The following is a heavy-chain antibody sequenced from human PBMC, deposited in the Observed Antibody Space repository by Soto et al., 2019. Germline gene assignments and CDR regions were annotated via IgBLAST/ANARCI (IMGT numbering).Heavy chain of an antibody. CDR1: GFTFSSHG. Sequence: QVQVVDSGGGVVQPGRSLRLSCAASGFTFSSHGMRWVRQAPGKGLEWVALVWYDGRNKDYADSVKGRCTIARNNSTNTLYLQKNSRRETDTAVFYCVRWDAYSGNSYVYHYGMDVWGQGTKVTVSS. J-gene: IGHJ6*02. CDR3: VRWDAYSGNSYVYHYGMDV. D-gene: IGHD5-12*01. CDR2: VWYDGRNK. V-gene: IGHV3-33*01.